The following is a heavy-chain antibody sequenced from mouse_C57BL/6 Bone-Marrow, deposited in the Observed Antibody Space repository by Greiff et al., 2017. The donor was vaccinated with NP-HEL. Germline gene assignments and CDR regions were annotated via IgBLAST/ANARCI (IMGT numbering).Heavy chain of an antibody. CDR3: ARVLRSAY. CDR1: GYTFTSYG. D-gene: IGHD1-1*01. Sequence: QVQLKESGAELARPGASVKLSCKASGYTFTSYGISWVKQRTGQGLEWIGEIYPRSGNTYYNEKFKGKATLTADKSSSTAYMELRSLTSEDSAVYFCARVLRSAYWGQGTLVTVSA. J-gene: IGHJ3*01. CDR2: IYPRSGNT. V-gene: IGHV1-81*01.